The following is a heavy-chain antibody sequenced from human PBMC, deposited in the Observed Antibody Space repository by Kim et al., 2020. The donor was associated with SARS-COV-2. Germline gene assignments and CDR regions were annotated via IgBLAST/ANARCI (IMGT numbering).Heavy chain of an antibody. D-gene: IGHD3-22*01. J-gene: IGHJ4*02. CDR3: AKSPYYYDSSGYYEY. Sequence: GGSLRLSCAASGFTFSSYAMSWVRQAPGKGLEWVSAISGSGGSTYYADSVKGRFTISRDNSKNTLYLQMNSLRAEDTAVYYCAKSPYYYDSSGYYEYWGQGTLVTVSS. CDR1: GFTFSSYA. V-gene: IGHV3-23*01. CDR2: ISGSGGST.